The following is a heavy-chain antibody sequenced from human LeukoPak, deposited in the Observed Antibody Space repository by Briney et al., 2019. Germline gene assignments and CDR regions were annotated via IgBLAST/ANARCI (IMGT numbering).Heavy chain of an antibody. Sequence: PSETLSLTCTVSGGSISSSSYYWGWIRQPPGEGLEWIGSIYYSGSTYYNPSLNSLVTISVDTSKNQFSLKLSSVTAADTAVYYCARPYYYDSSGYYYWGQGTLVTVSS. J-gene: IGHJ4*02. CDR1: GGSISSSSYY. CDR3: ARPYYYDSSGYYY. V-gene: IGHV4-39*01. D-gene: IGHD3-22*01. CDR2: IYYSGST.